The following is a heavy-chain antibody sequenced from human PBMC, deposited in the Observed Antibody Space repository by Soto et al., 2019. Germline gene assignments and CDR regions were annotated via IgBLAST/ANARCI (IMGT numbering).Heavy chain of an antibody. CDR3: AKGGTMIVVASAYFQH. V-gene: IGHV3-23*01. J-gene: IGHJ1*01. CDR2: ISGSGGST. D-gene: IGHD3-22*01. Sequence: GGSLRLSCAASGFTFSSYAMSWVRQAPGKGLEWVSAISGSGGSTYYADSVKGRFTISRDNSKNTLYLQMNSLRAEDTAVYYCAKGGTMIVVASAYFQHWGQGTLVTVCS. CDR1: GFTFSSYA.